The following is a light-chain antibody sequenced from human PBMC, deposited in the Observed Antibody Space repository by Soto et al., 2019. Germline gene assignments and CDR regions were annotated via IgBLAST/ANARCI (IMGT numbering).Light chain of an antibody. CDR3: SSYTTTTRL. V-gene: IGLV2-14*01. J-gene: IGLJ3*02. CDR1: SSDIGSNNY. CDR2: EVS. Sequence: QSALTQPASVSGSPGQSITISCTGTSSDIGSNNYVSWFQQRPGKAPTLIIYEVSNRPSGVSTHCSGSKSGNTASLTISGLLPEVEAEYYCSSYTTTTRLFGGGTKLTVL.